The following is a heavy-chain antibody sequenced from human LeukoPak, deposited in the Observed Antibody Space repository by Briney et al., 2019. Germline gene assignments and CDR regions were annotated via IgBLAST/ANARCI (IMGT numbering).Heavy chain of an antibody. J-gene: IGHJ4*02. CDR2: ISGSGGNT. V-gene: IGHV3-23*01. D-gene: IGHD1-14*01. CDR1: RFTFSSYA. CDR3: AKPARTDYADY. Sequence: HPGGSLRLSCAASRFTFSSYAMSWVRQAPGKGLEWVSAISGSGGNTHYADSVKGRFTIFRDNSKNTLYLQMNSLRAEDTAVYYCAKPARTDYADYWGQGTLVTVSS.